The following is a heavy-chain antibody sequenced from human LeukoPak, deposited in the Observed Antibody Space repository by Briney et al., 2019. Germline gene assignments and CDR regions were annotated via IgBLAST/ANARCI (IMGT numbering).Heavy chain of an antibody. CDR1: GGSFSGYY. V-gene: IGHV4-34*01. CDR3: AGPHDYGGSTAAGYYGMDV. CDR2: INHSGST. D-gene: IGHD4-17*01. J-gene: IGHJ6*02. Sequence: SETLSLTCAVYGGSFSGYYWSWIRQPPGKGLEWIGEINHSGSTNYNPSLKSRVTISVDTSKNQFSLKLSSVTAADTAVYYCAGPHDYGGSTAAGYYGMDVWGQGTTVTVSS.